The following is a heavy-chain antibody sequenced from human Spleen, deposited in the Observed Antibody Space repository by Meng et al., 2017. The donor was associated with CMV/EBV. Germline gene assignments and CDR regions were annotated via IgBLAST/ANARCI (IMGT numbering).Heavy chain of an antibody. CDR2: VTATGGTT. Sequence: ASGFSFNTYAMTWVRQAPGMGLEWVSTVTATGGTTYYADSVKGRFTISRDDSRNTLFLQMNSLRVDDTAVFYCARGDSSTTWLVFDYWGLGTLVTVSS. CDR1: GFSFNTYA. D-gene: IGHD6-13*01. J-gene: IGHJ4*02. CDR3: ARGDSSTTWLVFDY. V-gene: IGHV3-23*01.